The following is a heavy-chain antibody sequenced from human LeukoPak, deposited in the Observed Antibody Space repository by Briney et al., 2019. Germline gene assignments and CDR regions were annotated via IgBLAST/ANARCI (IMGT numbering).Heavy chain of an antibody. V-gene: IGHV4-34*01. CDR2: INHSGST. CDR3: ARGGISMVRGVTPYYYYYGMDV. D-gene: IGHD3-10*01. Sequence: SETLSLTCAVYGESFSGYYWSWIRQPPGKGLEWIGEINHSGSTNYNPSLKSRVTISVDTSKNQFSLKLSSVTAADTAVYYCARGGISMVRGVTPYYYYYGMDVWGKGTTVTVSS. CDR1: GESFSGYY. J-gene: IGHJ6*04.